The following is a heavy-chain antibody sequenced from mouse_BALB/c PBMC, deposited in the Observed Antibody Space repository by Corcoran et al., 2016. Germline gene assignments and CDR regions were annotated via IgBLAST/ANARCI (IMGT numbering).Heavy chain of an antibody. J-gene: IGHJ4*01. D-gene: IGHD3-3*01. CDR1: GFNIKVYY. V-gene: IGHV14-1*02. CDR3: ARLGAMDY. Sequence: EVQLQQSGAELVRPGALVKLSCKASGFNIKVYYMHWVKQRPEQGLEWIGWIDPENGNTIYGPKFQGKASITADTSSNTAYLQLSSLTSEDTAVYYCARLGAMDYWGQGTSVTVSS. CDR2: IDPENGNT.